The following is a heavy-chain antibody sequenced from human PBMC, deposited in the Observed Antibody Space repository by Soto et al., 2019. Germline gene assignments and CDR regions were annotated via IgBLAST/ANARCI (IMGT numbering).Heavy chain of an antibody. CDR2: VNWNSGSR. CDR3: AKGGTAMIKNWFDP. J-gene: IGHJ5*02. D-gene: IGHD5-18*01. V-gene: IGHV3-9*01. Sequence: EVQLAESGGGLVQPGGSLRLSCEASGFTFDAYAMHWVRQAPGKGLEWVSGVNWNSGSRDYGDSVKGRFTISRDNAQSSLSLQMNSLRPDDTAFYYCAKGGTAMIKNWFDPWGQGTLVTVSS. CDR1: GFTFDAYA.